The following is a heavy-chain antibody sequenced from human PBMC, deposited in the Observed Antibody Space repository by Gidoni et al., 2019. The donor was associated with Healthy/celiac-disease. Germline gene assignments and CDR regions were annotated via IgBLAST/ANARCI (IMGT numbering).Heavy chain of an antibody. CDR2: ISAYNGNT. V-gene: IGHV1-18*01. CDR3: ARDPSSYYYDSSGSKLFDY. J-gene: IGHJ4*02. D-gene: IGHD3-22*01. Sequence: QVQLVQSGAEVKKPGASVKVSCKASGYTFTSYRISWVRQAPGQGREWMGWISAYNGNTNYAQKLQGRVTMTTDTSTSTAYMELRSLRSDDTAVYYCARDPSSYYYDSSGSKLFDYWGQGTLVTVSS. CDR1: GYTFTSYR.